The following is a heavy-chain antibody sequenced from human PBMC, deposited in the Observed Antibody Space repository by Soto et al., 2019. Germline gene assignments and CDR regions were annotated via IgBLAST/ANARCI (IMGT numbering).Heavy chain of an antibody. V-gene: IGHV3-33*01. J-gene: IGHJ4*02. D-gene: IGHD6-19*01. CDR3: ARDMAGKGELSDY. Sequence: PGGSLRLSCAASGFTFSSYGMHWVRQAPGKGLEWVAVIWYDGSNKYYADSVKGRFTISRDNSKNTLYLQMNSLRAEDTAVYYCARDMAGKGELSDYWGQGTLVTVSS. CDR1: GFTFSSYG. CDR2: IWYDGSNK.